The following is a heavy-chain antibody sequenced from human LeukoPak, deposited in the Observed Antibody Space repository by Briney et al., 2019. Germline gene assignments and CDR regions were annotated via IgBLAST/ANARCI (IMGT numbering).Heavy chain of an antibody. D-gene: IGHD5-18*01. CDR3: ARGGSHLWQPFDS. CDR2: IYHSGST. V-gene: IGHV4-4*02. J-gene: IGHJ4*02. CDR1: GFTFSNAW. Sequence: GSLRLSCAASGFTFSNAWMSWVRQTPGKGLEWIGDIYHSGSTNSNPSLKSRVTLPLDKSKNQFSLKLSSVTAADTAVYYCARGGSHLWQPFDSWGQGTLVTVSS.